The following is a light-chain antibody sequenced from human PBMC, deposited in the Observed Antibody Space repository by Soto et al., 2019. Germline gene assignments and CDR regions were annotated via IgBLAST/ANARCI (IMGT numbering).Light chain of an antibody. CDR2: DAS. Sequence: DIVLTQSPATLSLSPGERATLSCRASQSVSSSLAWYQQKPGQAPRLLIYDASNRATGIPARFSGGGSGTDFTLTISSLEPEDFAVYYCQQRSNWPGTFGQGTKVDIK. J-gene: IGKJ1*01. CDR1: QSVSSS. CDR3: QQRSNWPGT. V-gene: IGKV3-11*01.